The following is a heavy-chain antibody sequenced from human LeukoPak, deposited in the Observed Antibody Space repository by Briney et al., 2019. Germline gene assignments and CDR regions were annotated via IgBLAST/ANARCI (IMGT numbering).Heavy chain of an antibody. CDR1: GFTFRNYV. Sequence: GGSLRLSCAASGFTFRNYVIHWVRQAPGKGLEWVAVTSSDLNVKLYADSVKGRFTISRDSSKNTLYLQMNSLRADDTAIYYCAKDLRQQLIRGSSLFDYWGQGTLVTVSS. CDR3: AKDLRQQLIRGSSLFDY. CDR2: TSSDLNVK. V-gene: IGHV3-30*18. D-gene: IGHD3-10*01. J-gene: IGHJ4*02.